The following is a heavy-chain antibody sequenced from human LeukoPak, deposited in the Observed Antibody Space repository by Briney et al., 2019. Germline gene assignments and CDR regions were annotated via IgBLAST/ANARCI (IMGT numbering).Heavy chain of an antibody. CDR3: ARDFMGYGSGSYFDY. V-gene: IGHV3-30-3*01. Sequence: GGSLRLSCAASGFTFSNHAMHWVRQAPGKGLEWVAVISYDGSNKYYADSVKGRFTISRDNSKNTLYLQMNSQRAEDTAVYYCARDFMGYGSGSYFDYWGQGTLVTVCS. J-gene: IGHJ4*02. D-gene: IGHD3-10*01. CDR2: ISYDGSNK. CDR1: GFTFSNHA.